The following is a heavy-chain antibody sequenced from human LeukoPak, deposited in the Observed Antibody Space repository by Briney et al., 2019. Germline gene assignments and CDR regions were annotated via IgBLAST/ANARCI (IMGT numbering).Heavy chain of an antibody. V-gene: IGHV3-30*02. CDR3: AKDPSPPVPAAILGGGYYYYMDV. D-gene: IGHD2-2*02. J-gene: IGHJ6*03. CDR2: IRYDGSNK. CDR1: GFTFSSYG. Sequence: QPGGSLRLSFAASGFTFSSYGMHWVRQAPGKGLEWVAFIRYDGSNKYYADSVKGRFTISRDNSKNTLYLQMNSLRAEDTAVYYCAKDPSPPVPAAILGGGYYYYMDVWGKGTTVTVSS.